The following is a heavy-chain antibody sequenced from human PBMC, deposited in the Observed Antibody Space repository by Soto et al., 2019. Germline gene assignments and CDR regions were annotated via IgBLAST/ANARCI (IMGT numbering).Heavy chain of an antibody. J-gene: IGHJ6*02. CDR3: ARDRQGVAYYDFWSGHNYYYYGMDV. V-gene: IGHV6-1*01. CDR2: TYYRSKWYN. CDR1: GDSVSSNSAA. Sequence: SQTLSLTCAISGDSVSSNSAAWNWIRQSPSRGLEWLGRTYYRSKWYNDYAVSVKSRITINPDTSKNQFSLQLNSVTPEDTAVYYCARDRQGVAYYDFWSGHNYYYYGMDVWGQGTKVTVSS. D-gene: IGHD3-3*01.